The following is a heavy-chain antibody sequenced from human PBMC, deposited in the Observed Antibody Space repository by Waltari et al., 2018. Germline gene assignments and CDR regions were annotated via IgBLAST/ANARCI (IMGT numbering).Heavy chain of an antibody. CDR2: INHSGST. V-gene: IGHV4-34*01. CDR3: ARGSPRIAVAGGFDY. Sequence: QVQLQQWGAGLLKPSETLSLTCAVYGGSFSGYSWSWIRQPPGKGLEWIGEINHSGSTNYNPSLKSRVTISVDTSKNQFSLKLSSVTAADTAVYYCARGSPRIAVAGGFDYWGQGTLVTVSS. CDR1: GGSFSGYS. J-gene: IGHJ4*02. D-gene: IGHD6-19*01.